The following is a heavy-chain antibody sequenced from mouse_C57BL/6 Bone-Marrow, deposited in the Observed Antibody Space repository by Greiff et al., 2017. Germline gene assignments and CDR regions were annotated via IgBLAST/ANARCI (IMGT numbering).Heavy chain of an antibody. D-gene: IGHD2-5*01. V-gene: IGHV5-12*01. CDR1: GFTFSDYY. J-gene: IGHJ3*01. CDR2: ISNGGGST. CDR3: ARGDSNGFEGWFAY. Sequence: EVKLMESGGGLVQPGGSLKLSCAASGFTFSDYYMYWVRQTPEKRLEWVAYISNGGGSTYYPDTVKGRFTISRDHAKNILYLPISRFKSEDTAMYYCARGDSNGFEGWFAYWGQGTLVTVSA.